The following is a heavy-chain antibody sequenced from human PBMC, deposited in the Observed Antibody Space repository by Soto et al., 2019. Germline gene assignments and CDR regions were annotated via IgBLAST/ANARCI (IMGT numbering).Heavy chain of an antibody. CDR2: IYPGDSDT. Sequence: GESLKISCKGSGYSFTSYWVGWVRQMPGKGLEWMGIIYPGDSDTRYSPSFQGQVTISADKSISTAYLQWSSLKASDTAMYYCARRDCSGGSCVWFDPWGQGTLVTVSS. V-gene: IGHV5-51*01. CDR3: ARRDCSGGSCVWFDP. CDR1: GYSFTSYW. D-gene: IGHD2-15*01. J-gene: IGHJ5*02.